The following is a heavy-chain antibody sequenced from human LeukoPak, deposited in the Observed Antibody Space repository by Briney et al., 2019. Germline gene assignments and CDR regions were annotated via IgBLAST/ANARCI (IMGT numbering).Heavy chain of an antibody. CDR2: IYHSGST. CDR1: GGSISSGGYS. D-gene: IGHD4/OR15-4a*01. V-gene: IGHV4-30-2*01. CDR3: ARQAKSRLFDY. Sequence: SETLSLTCAVSGGSISSGGYSWSWIRQPPGKGLEWIGYIYHSGSTYYNPSLKSRVTISVDRSKNQFSLKLSSVTAADTAVYYCARQAKSRLFDYWGQGTLVTVSS. J-gene: IGHJ4*02.